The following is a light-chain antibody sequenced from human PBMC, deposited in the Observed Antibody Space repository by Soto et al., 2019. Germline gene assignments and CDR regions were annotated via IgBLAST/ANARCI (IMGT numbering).Light chain of an antibody. Sequence: EIVLTQSPGTLSLSPGERASLSCRASQSVRSSSLAWYQQKPGQPPRLLIYGASSRATGIPDRFSGSGSRTDFTLTISRLEPEDFAVYFCQQYGDSPDTDRWTFGPGTKVEIK. J-gene: IGKJ1*01. CDR3: QQYGDSPDTDRWT. CDR2: GAS. CDR1: QSVRSSS. V-gene: IGKV3-20*01.